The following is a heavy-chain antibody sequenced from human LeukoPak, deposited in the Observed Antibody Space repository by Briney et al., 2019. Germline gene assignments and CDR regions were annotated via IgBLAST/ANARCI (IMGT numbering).Heavy chain of an antibody. CDR1: GFTFSSYG. V-gene: IGHV3-7*01. CDR3: ARGLTIFGVVIIEHAFDI. D-gene: IGHD3-3*01. Sequence: GGSLRLSCAASGFTFSSYGMHWVRQAPGKGLEWVANIKEGGSEKYYVDSVRGRFTISRDNAKNSLYLQMNSLRAEDTAVYYCARGLTIFGVVIIEHAFDIWGQGTKVTVSS. J-gene: IGHJ3*02. CDR2: IKEGGSEK.